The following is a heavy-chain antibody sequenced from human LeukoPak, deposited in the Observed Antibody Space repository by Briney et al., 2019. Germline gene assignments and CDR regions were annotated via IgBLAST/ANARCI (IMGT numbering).Heavy chain of an antibody. Sequence: ASVKVSCKASGYTFTSYGISWVRQAPGQGLEWMGWISAYNGNANYAQKLQGRVTMTTDTSTSTAYMELRSLRSDDTAVYYCARGGPDYGDYEIYFDYWGQGTLVTVSS. V-gene: IGHV1-18*01. CDR1: GYTFTSYG. CDR3: ARGGPDYGDYEIYFDY. CDR2: ISAYNGNA. J-gene: IGHJ4*02. D-gene: IGHD4-17*01.